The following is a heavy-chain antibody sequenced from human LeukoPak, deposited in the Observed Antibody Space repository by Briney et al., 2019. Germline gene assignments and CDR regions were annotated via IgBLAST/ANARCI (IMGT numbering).Heavy chain of an antibody. CDR2: ISGSGGST. V-gene: IGHV3-23*01. CDR1: GFAFSTYT. D-gene: IGHD3-10*01. Sequence: GRSLRLSCAASGFAFSTYTMHWVRQAPGKGLEWVSAISGSGGSTYYADSVKGRFTISRDNSKNTLYLQMNSLRAEDTAVYYCAKDPTITPIYAFDIWGQGTMVTVSS. CDR3: AKDPTITPIYAFDI. J-gene: IGHJ3*02.